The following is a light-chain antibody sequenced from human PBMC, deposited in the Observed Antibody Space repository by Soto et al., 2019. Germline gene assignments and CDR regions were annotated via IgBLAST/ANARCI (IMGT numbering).Light chain of an antibody. CDR3: QSYDSSLSGWV. J-gene: IGLJ3*02. Sequence: QSVLTQPPSVSGAPGQRVTISCTGSSSNIGAGYDVHWYQQLPGTAPKLLIYGNSNRPSGVPDRFSGSKSGTSASLAITGVQVEDEADYYCQSYDSSLSGWVFGGGTQLTVL. CDR1: SSNIGAGYD. CDR2: GNS. V-gene: IGLV1-40*01.